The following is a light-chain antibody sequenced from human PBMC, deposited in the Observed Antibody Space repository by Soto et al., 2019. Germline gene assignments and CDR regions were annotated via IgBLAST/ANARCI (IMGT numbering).Light chain of an antibody. J-gene: IGLJ1*01. CDR3: SSYTDSSNYV. CDR2: QFT. V-gene: IGLV2-14*01. CDR1: SSDLAIYNY. Sequence: QSVLTQPASGSGSPGQSITISCTGTSSDLAIYNYVSWYQQQPGKAPKLMIYQFTNRPSGVSNRSSGSRSGNTASLTLSGLQAEAEADYYCSSYTDSSNYVFGTGTKVTVL.